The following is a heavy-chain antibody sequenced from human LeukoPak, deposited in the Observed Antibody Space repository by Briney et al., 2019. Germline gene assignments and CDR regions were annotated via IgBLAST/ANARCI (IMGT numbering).Heavy chain of an antibody. D-gene: IGHD5-18*01. CDR3: ARDKGDRYSYGVRGV. CDR2: FDPEDGET. V-gene: IGHV1-24*01. Sequence: ASVKVSCKVSGYTLTELSMHWVRQAPGKGLEWMGGFDPEDGETIYAQKFQGRVTMTEDTSTDTAYMELSSLRSEDTAVYYCARDKGDRYSYGVRGVWGQGTLVTVSS. CDR1: GYTLTELS. J-gene: IGHJ4*02.